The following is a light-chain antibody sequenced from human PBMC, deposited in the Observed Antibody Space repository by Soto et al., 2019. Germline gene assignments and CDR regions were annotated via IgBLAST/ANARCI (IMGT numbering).Light chain of an antibody. Sequence: VRTESPATLSWSAGEGGRLWWMASESVSSNLAWYQQRPGQATRLLIYGASTMDTDTPVRFRGRASGTEFTLNISSLQSPAFAVYHCQNYNNRPPPTIFGPGTRLEI. J-gene: IGKJ5*01. CDR3: QNYNNRPPPTI. CDR2: GAS. CDR1: ESVSSN. V-gene: IGKV3-15*01.